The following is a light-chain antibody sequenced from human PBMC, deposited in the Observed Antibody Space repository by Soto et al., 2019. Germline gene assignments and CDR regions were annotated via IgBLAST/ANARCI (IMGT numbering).Light chain of an antibody. V-gene: IGKV3-15*01. Sequence: PGERVTLSCRASQSVSSSYLTWYQQKPGQAPRLLIYGASTRATGIPARFSGRGSGTEFTLTISSLQSEDFAVYYCQQYNNWPRTFGQGTKVDIK. J-gene: IGKJ1*01. CDR3: QQYNNWPRT. CDR1: QSVSSSY. CDR2: GAS.